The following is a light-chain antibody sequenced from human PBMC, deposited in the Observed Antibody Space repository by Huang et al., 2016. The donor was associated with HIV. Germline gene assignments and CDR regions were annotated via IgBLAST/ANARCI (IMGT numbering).Light chain of an antibody. J-gene: IGKJ2*01. CDR1: QNVNSN. Sequence: EIVMTQSPATLSVSPGERATLSCRASQNVNSNLAWYQQIPGQAPRPLIYGASTSATGIPASFSGSGSGTEFTLTISSLQSEDFAVYYCQQYNNWPYTFGQGTKLEIK. CDR3: QQYNNWPYT. V-gene: IGKV3-15*01. CDR2: GAS.